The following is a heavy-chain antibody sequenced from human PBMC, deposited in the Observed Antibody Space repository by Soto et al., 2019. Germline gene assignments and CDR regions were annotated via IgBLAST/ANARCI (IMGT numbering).Heavy chain of an antibody. CDR2: INHSGST. CDR3: ASRAHMVRGTKTDY. V-gene: IGHV4-34*01. CDR1: GGSFSGYY. J-gene: IGHJ4*02. D-gene: IGHD3-10*01. Sequence: SETLSLTCAVYGGSFSGYYWSWIRQPPGKGLEWIGEINHSGSTNYNPSLKSRVTISVDTSKNQFSLKLSSVTAADTAVYYCASRAHMVRGTKTDYWGQGTLVTVSS.